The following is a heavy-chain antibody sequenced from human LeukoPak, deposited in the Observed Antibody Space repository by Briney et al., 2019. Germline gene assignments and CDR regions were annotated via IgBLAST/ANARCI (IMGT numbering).Heavy chain of an antibody. Sequence: ASVKVSCKAPGYTFTSYDINWVRQATGQGLEWMGWMNPNSGNTGYAQKFQGRVTMTRNTSISTAYMELSSLRSEDTAVYYCARAYRIQRKIVVLGYWGQGTLVTVSS. CDR3: ARAYRIQRKIVVLGY. J-gene: IGHJ4*02. V-gene: IGHV1-8*01. CDR2: MNPNSGNT. CDR1: GYTFTSYD. D-gene: IGHD3-22*01.